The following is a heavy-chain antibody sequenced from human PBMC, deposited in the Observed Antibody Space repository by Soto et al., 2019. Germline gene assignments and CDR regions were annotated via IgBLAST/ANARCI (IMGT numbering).Heavy chain of an antibody. CDR1: GGSISSYY. D-gene: IGHD3-3*01. CDR2: IYYSGST. CDR3: ASTNTRTSFGVVKDYYMDV. J-gene: IGHJ6*03. V-gene: IGHV4-59*08. Sequence: SETLSLTCTVSGGSISSYYWSWIRQHPGKGLEWIGYIYYSGSTNYNPSLKSRVTISVDTSKNQFSLKLSSVTAADTAVYYCASTNTRTSFGVVKDYYMDVWGKGTTVTVSS.